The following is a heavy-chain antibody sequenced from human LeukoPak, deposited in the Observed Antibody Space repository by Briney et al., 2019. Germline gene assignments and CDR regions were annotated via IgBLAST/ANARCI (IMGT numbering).Heavy chain of an antibody. CDR1: GFTFSSYA. J-gene: IGHJ6*03. Sequence: GGSLRLSCAASGFTFSSYAMSWVRQAPGKGLEWVSAISGSGGSTYYADSVKGRFTISRDNSKNTLYLQMNSLRAEDTAVYYCATTLGSYDSSGRHYYYYYMDVWCKGTTVTVS. D-gene: IGHD3-22*01. CDR3: ATTLGSYDSSGRHYYYYYMDV. V-gene: IGHV3-23*01. CDR2: ISGSGGST.